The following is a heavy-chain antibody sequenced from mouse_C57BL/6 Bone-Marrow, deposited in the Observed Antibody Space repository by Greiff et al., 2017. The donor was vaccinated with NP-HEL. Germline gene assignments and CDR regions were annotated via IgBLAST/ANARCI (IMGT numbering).Heavy chain of an antibody. CDR3: ARETTVVDQDWYFDV. D-gene: IGHD1-1*01. Sequence: VQLQQPGAELVMPGASVKLSCKASGYTFTSYWMHWVKQRPGQGLEWIGEIDPSDSYTNYNQTFKGKSTLTVDKSSSPAYMQLSSLTSEDSAVYYCARETTVVDQDWYFDVWGTGTTVTVSS. CDR1: GYTFTSYW. CDR2: IDPSDSYT. V-gene: IGHV1-69*01. J-gene: IGHJ1*03.